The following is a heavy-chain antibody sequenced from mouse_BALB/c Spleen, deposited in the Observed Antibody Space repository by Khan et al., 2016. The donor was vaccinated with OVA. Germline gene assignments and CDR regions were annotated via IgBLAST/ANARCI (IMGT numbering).Heavy chain of an antibody. CDR2: ISYSGVT. D-gene: IGHD1-1*01. CDR1: GYSITSGYA. Sequence: EVQLQESGPGLVKPSQSLSLTCTVTGYSITSGYAWNWIRQFPGNKLEWMGYISYSGVTSYTPSLKSRISITRDTSKNQFFLQLNSVTTEDTATYYCARGNYYGDYFDYWGQGTTLTGSS. V-gene: IGHV3-2*02. J-gene: IGHJ2*01. CDR3: ARGNYYGDYFDY.